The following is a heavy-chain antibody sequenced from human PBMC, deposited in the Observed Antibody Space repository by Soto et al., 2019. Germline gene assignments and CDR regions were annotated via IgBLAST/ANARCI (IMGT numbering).Heavy chain of an antibody. D-gene: IGHD3-22*01. J-gene: IGHJ4*02. CDR3: ARNSREEKGWTIRRFAS. CDR2: IKPADSDI. Sequence: GESLKISCKGSGYSFTIDWIGWVRQMPWKGLEWMGIIKPADSDIKYSPSFQGQVTISADKSISTFYLQWSSLHASDTPMHYCARNSREEKGWTIRRFASWRQGNLV. CDR1: GYSFTIDW. V-gene: IGHV5-51*01.